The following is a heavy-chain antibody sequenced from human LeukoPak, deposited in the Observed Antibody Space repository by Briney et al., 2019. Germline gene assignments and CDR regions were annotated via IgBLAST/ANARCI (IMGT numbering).Heavy chain of an antibody. Sequence: PGGSLRLSCAASGFTVSSNYMSWVRQAPGKGLEWVSVIYSGGSTYYADSVKGRFTISRDNSKNTLYLQMNSLRAGDTVVDYCARAHGESWFDPWGQGTLVTVSS. CDR2: IYSGGST. CDR3: ARAHGESWFDP. CDR1: GFTVSSNY. D-gene: IGHD3-10*01. V-gene: IGHV3-66*01. J-gene: IGHJ5*02.